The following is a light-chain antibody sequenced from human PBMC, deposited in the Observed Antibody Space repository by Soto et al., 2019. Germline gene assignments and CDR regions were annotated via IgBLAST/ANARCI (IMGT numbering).Light chain of an antibody. V-gene: IGLV1-44*01. Sequence: QSVLTQPHSASGTPGQRVTISCSGSTSNIGSNTVNWYYHLPGTAPKLLMYSNYQRPSGVPDRFSGSKSGTSASLAISGLQSEDEADYYCAAWDDSLNGPVFGGGTKLTVL. CDR3: AAWDDSLNGPV. CDR2: SNY. CDR1: TSNIGSNT. J-gene: IGLJ3*02.